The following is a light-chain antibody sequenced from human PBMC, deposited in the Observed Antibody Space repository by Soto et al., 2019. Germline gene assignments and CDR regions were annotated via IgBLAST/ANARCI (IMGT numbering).Light chain of an antibody. CDR1: QSIISNY. CDR2: GAS. J-gene: IGKJ1*01. CDR3: QHYGSSTQT. Sequence: EIVLTQSPGTLSLSPGERATLSCRASQSIISNYLAWYQQKAGQAPRLLIYGASSRATGIPDRFSGSGSGTDFTLSIRRLESEDFEVYYCQHYGSSTQTLGQGTKVDIK. V-gene: IGKV3-20*01.